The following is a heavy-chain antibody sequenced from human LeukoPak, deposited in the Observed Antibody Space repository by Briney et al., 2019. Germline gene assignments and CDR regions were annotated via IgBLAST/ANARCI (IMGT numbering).Heavy chain of an antibody. Sequence: GGSLRLSCAASGFTFRSYAMSWVRQAPGKGLEWVSAISGSGGSTYYADSVKGRFTISRGNSKNTLYLQMNSLRAGDTAVYYCAKDLLGYCSSTSCREDYWGQGTLVTVSS. D-gene: IGHD2-2*01. J-gene: IGHJ4*02. CDR3: AKDLLGYCSSTSCREDY. CDR1: GFTFRSYA. CDR2: ISGSGGST. V-gene: IGHV3-23*01.